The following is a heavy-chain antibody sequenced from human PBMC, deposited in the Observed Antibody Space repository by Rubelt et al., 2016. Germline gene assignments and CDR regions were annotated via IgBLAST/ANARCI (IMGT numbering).Heavy chain of an antibody. V-gene: IGHV3-23*01. CDR1: GFTFSTYA. Sequence: EVHLLESGGGLVQPGGSLRLSCAASGFTFSTYAMNWVRQAPGKGLEWVSGVVAGGDYTYYADSVKVRFTISKANSQKTLYLQMKGWGAEDTAVYYWAKVGMTGTTFAYGMDVWGQGTTVTVS. D-gene: IGHD1-7*01. CDR2: VVAGGDYT. CDR3: AKVGMTGTTFAYGMDV. J-gene: IGHJ6*02.